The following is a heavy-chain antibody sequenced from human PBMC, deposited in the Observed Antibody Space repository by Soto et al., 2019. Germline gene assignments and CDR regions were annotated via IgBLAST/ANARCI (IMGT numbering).Heavy chain of an antibody. D-gene: IGHD6-19*01. CDR1: GYSFTTYR. CDR2: IYPGDSET. CDR3: ARPIAVAGTYGMDV. V-gene: IGHV5-51*01. J-gene: IGHJ6*02. Sequence: PGESLKISCKGSGYSFTTYRIGWIRQMPGKGLEWMGIIYPGDSETRYSPSFQGQVTISADKSNTTAYLQWSSLKASDTAMYYCARPIAVAGTYGMDVWGQGTTVTVSS.